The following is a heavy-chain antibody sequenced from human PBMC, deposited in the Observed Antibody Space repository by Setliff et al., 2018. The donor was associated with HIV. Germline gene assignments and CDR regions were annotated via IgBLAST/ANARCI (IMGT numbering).Heavy chain of an antibody. CDR3: VKGEVGYGGSFDY. V-gene: IGHV3-23*05. D-gene: IGHD1-26*01. CDR2: INNSGLVT. Sequence: SLRLSCAASGFTFSVSGLSWVRQAPGKGLEWASSINNSGLVTMYLDSVKGRFTISRDESKKTLYLQMNGLRDEDTAVYYCVKGEVGYGGSFDYWGRGMLVTVSS. CDR1: GFTFSVSG. J-gene: IGHJ4*01.